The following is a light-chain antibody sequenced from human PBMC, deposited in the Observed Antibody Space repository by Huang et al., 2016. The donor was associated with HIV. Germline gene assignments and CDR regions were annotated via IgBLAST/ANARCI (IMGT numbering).Light chain of an antibody. V-gene: IGKV4-1*01. Sequence: DIVMTQSPDSLPVFLGERATINCKSSQSVLDSSNKNNYVAWYQQKPGQPPKLPLSWASVLDSGVPDRFRGSGSETEFTLTINSLQAGDVAVYYCQQYYSTPAFGQGTNVDI. CDR1: QSVLDSSNKNNY. CDR3: QQYYSTPA. CDR2: WAS. J-gene: IGKJ1*01.